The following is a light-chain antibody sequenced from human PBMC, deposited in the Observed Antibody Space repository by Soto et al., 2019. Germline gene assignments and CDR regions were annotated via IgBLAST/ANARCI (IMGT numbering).Light chain of an antibody. V-gene: IGLV2-14*01. J-gene: IGLJ2*01. CDR3: SSYTSSSTVV. CDR1: SSDVGGYNY. Sequence: QSALTQPASVSGSPGQSITISCTGTSSDVGGYNYVSWYQQYPGKAPKLMIYDDSNRPSGVSNRFSGSKSGNTASLTISGLQAEDEADYYCSSYTSSSTVVFGGGTKLTVL. CDR2: DDS.